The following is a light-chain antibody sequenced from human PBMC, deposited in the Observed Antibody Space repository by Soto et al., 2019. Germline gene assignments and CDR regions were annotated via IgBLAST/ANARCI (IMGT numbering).Light chain of an antibody. CDR3: MQALQTPT. Sequence: EIVLTQSPLSLSVTPGEPASISCRSSQSLLHSNGYNYLDWYLQKPGQSPQVLIYVGSNRASGVPDRFSGSGSGTDFTLKISRVEAEDVGVYYCMQALQTPTFGQGTKVDIK. CDR1: QSLLHSNGYNY. CDR2: VGS. J-gene: IGKJ1*01. V-gene: IGKV2-28*01.